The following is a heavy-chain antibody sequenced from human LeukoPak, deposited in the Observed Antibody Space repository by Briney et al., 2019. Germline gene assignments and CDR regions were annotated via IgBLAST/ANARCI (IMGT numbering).Heavy chain of an antibody. CDR2: IWYDGSNK. V-gene: IGHV3-33*06. J-gene: IGHJ4*02. CDR3: AKDQQWLVN. Sequence: GGSLRLSCAASGFTFSSYGMHWVRQAPGKGLEWVAVIWYDGSNKYYADSVKGRFTISGDNSKNTLYLQMNSLRAEDTAVYYCAKDQQWLVNWGQGTLVTVSS. D-gene: IGHD6-19*01. CDR1: GFTFSSYG.